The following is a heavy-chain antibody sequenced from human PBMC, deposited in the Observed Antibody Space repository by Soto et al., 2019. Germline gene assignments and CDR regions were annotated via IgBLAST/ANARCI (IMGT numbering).Heavy chain of an antibody. CDR3: ARGPPSIAAAGSPYYFDY. CDR2: IYYSGST. J-gene: IGHJ4*02. D-gene: IGHD6-13*01. V-gene: IGHV4-31*03. CDR1: GGSISSGGYY. Sequence: PSETLSLTCTVSGGSISSGGYYWSWIRQHPGKGLEWIGYIYYSGSTYYNPSLKSRVTISVDTSKNQFSLKLSSVTAADTAVYYCARGPPSIAAAGSPYYFDYWGQGTLVTVSS.